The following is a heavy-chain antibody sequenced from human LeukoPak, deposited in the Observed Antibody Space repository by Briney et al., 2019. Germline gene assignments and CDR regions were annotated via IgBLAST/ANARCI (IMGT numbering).Heavy chain of an antibody. CDR2: IRSKAYGGTT. CDR1: GFTFGDYA. D-gene: IGHD1-26*01. CDR3: TREEWELLPPDY. V-gene: IGHV3-49*03. J-gene: IGHJ4*02. Sequence: GGSLRLSCTASGFTFGDYAMSWFRQAPGKGLEWVGFIRSKAYGGTTEYAASVKGRSTISRDDSKSIAYLQMNSLKTEDTAVYYCTREEWELLPPDYWGQGTLVTVSS.